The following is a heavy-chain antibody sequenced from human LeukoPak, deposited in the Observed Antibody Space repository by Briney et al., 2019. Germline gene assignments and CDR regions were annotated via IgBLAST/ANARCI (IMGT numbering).Heavy chain of an antibody. CDR1: GDSISSYY. CDR3: ARGGSWYRFDS. CDR2: IYYSGST. V-gene: IGHV4-59*01. J-gene: IGHJ4*02. Sequence: SETLSLTCTVSGDSISSYYWSWIRLPPGMRLEWIGYIYYSGSTNYNPSLKSRVTILVDTSKNQFSLKLSSVTAADTAVYYCARGGSWYRFDSWGQGTLVTVSS. D-gene: IGHD6-13*01.